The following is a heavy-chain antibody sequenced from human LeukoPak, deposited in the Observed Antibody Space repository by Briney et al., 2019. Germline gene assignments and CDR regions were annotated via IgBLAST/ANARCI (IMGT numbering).Heavy chain of an antibody. D-gene: IGHD3-10*01. CDR1: GFTFSSYA. CDR2: ISGSGGST. J-gene: IGHJ4*02. Sequence: GSLRLSCAASGFTFSSYAMSWVRQAPGKGLEWVSAISGSGGSTYYADSVKGRFTISRDNSKNTLYLQMNSLRAEDTAVYYCAKDGRGLWFGESDYWGQGTLVTVSS. CDR3: AKDGRGLWFGESDY. V-gene: IGHV3-23*01.